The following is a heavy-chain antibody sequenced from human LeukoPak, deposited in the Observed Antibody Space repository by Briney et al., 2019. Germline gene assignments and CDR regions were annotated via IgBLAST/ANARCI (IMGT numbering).Heavy chain of an antibody. CDR3: ARDSAGNDY. V-gene: IGHV3-7*01. D-gene: IGHD6-13*01. J-gene: IGHJ4*02. CDR2: IKQDGSEK. CDR1: GFTFSTYW. Sequence: GGSLRLSCEASGFTFSTYWMSWVRQAPGKGLEWVANIKQDGSEKYYVDSVKGRFTISRDNAKNSLYLQMNSLRAEDTAMYYCARDSAGNDYWGQGTLVTVSS.